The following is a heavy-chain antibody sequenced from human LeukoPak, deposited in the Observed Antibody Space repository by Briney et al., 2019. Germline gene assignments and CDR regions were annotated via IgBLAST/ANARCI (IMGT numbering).Heavy chain of an antibody. CDR3: ARHAYYYDRSGSYEAFDI. Sequence: KPSETLSLTCTVSGGSISTYYWSWIRQPPGKGLEWIGSMYYSGSTNYKPSLKSRVTISVDTSKNHFSLKLSSVTAADTAVYYCARHAYYYDRSGSYEAFDIWGQGTMVTVSS. CDR2: MYYSGST. V-gene: IGHV4-59*08. J-gene: IGHJ3*02. CDR1: GGSISTYY. D-gene: IGHD3-22*01.